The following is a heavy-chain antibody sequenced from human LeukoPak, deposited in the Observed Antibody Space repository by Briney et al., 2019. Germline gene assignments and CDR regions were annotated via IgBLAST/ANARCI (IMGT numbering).Heavy chain of an antibody. V-gene: IGHV3-48*01. J-gene: IGHJ4*02. Sequence: PGGSLRLSCGASGFPFSTYNMNWVRQTPEKGLEWLSYISSSSSTINYAGSVKGRFTISKDNSKNTLYLQMNSLRAEDTAVYYCATSAAVRLFDYWGQGALVTVSS. CDR1: GFPFSTYN. CDR3: ATSAAVRLFDY. D-gene: IGHD2-2*01. CDR2: ISSSSSTI.